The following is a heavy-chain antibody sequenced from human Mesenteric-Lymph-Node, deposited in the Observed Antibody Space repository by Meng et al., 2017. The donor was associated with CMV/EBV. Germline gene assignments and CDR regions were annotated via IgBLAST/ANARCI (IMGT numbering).Heavy chain of an antibody. V-gene: IGHV3-23*03. CDR1: GFTFGSYA. CDR3: AQSTPILYGSFDY. CDR2: IYSDGSST. D-gene: IGHD2/OR15-2a*01. J-gene: IGHJ4*02. Sequence: GGSLRLSCAASGFTFGSYAMSWVRQAPGKGLEWVSVIYSDGSSTYYADSVKGRFTISRDNSKNMLYLQMNSLRAEDTAIYYCAQSTPILYGSFDYWGQGTLVTVSS.